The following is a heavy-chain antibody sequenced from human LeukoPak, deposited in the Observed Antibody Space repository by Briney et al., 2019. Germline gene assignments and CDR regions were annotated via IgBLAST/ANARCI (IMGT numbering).Heavy chain of an antibody. V-gene: IGHV5-51*01. CDR1: GYRFTSYW. CDR3: ARHPDCTRTSCYVDYYGMDV. D-gene: IGHD2-2*01. Sequence: GESLKISCKGSGYRFTSYWIGWVRQMPGKGLEWMGIINPGDSDTRYSPSFQGQVTISADKAISTAYLQWTSLKASDTAMYYCARHPDCTRTSCYVDYYGMDVWGQGTTVTVSS. J-gene: IGHJ6*02. CDR2: INPGDSDT.